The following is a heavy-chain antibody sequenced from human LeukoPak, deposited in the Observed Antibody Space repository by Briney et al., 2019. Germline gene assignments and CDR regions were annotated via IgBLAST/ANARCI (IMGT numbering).Heavy chain of an antibody. J-gene: IGHJ3*02. CDR3: AREGGYSYGLAFDI. CDR1: GGSISSGSYY. D-gene: IGHD5-18*01. V-gene: IGHV4-61*02. Sequence: SQTLSLTCTVSGGSISSGSYYWSWIRQPAGKGLEWIGRIYTSGSTNYNPSLKSRVTISVDTSKNQFSLKLSSVTAADTAVYYCAREGGYSYGLAFDIWGQGTMVTVSS. CDR2: IYTSGST.